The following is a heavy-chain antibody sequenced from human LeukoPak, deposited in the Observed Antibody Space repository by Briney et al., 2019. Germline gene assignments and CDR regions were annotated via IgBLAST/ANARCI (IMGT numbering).Heavy chain of an antibody. CDR1: GGSISSYY. CDR3: ARSALTYSSGWYGVYYYGMDV. Sequence: SETLSLTCTVSGGSISSYYWSWIRQPPGKGLEWIGYIYYSGSTNYNPSLKSRVPISVDTSKNQFSLKLSSVTAADTAVYYCARSALTYSSGWYGVYYYGMDVWGQGTTVTVSS. D-gene: IGHD6-19*01. V-gene: IGHV4-59*01. J-gene: IGHJ6*02. CDR2: IYYSGST.